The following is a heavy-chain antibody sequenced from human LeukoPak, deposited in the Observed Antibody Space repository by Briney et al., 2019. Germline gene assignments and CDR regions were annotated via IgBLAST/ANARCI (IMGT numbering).Heavy chain of an antibody. CDR3: ARNYDSSGYYYYSVGFDY. CDR1: GGTFSSYA. Sequence: ASVKVSCKASGGTFSSYAISWVRQAPGQGLEWMGWISTYNGNTNYAQKLQGRVTMTTDTSTSTAYMELRSLRSDDTAVYYCARNYDSSGYYYYSVGFDYWGQGTLVTVSS. J-gene: IGHJ4*02. CDR2: ISTYNGNT. V-gene: IGHV1-18*01. D-gene: IGHD3-22*01.